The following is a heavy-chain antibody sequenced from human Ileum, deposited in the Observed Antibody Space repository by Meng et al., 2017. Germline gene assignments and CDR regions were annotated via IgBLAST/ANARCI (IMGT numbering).Heavy chain of an antibody. J-gene: IGHJ4*02. CDR1: GFTFRSYW. D-gene: IGHD1-26*01. V-gene: IGHV3-74*01. Sequence: GESLKISCAASGFTFRSYWMHWVRQTPGKGLVWVSRINSDETSTSYADSVKGRFTISRDNAKNTLYLQMNSLRVEDTAVYYCARGYSGSYRIDYWGQGILVTVSS. CDR3: ARGYSGSYRIDY. CDR2: INSDETST.